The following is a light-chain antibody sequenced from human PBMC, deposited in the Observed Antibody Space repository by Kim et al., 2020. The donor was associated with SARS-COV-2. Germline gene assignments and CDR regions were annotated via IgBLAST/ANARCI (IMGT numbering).Light chain of an antibody. CDR2: AAS. CDR3: LQRATWPNT. Sequence: PGERATLSCRTSQSVGMNLAWYQQKLGQAPRLLIYAASNRATGTPARFSGSGSGTDFILTISSLEPEDFAVYYCLQRATWPNTFGQGTKLEI. J-gene: IGKJ2*01. V-gene: IGKV3-11*01. CDR1: QSVGMN.